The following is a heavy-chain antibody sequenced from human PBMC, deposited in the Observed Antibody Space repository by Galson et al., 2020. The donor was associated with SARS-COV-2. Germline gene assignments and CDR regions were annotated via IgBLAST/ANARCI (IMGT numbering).Heavy chain of an antibody. J-gene: IGHJ4*02. CDR3: SRDRIGDGVYRDDD. CDR2: INANSGDI. Sequence: ASVTVSCQASGYTFTDYYIHWVRQARGQGLEWMGWINANSGDIKYAQKFQGRVTMTRDTSVSTAYMELSMLRPDDTAMYYCSRDRIGDGVYRDDDWGQGTLVTVSS. CDR1: GYTFTDYY. D-gene: IGHD2-8*01. V-gene: IGHV1-2*02.